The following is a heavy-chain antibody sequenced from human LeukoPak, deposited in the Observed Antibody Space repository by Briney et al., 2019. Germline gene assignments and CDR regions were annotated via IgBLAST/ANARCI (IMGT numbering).Heavy chain of an antibody. D-gene: IGHD1-26*01. CDR2: ITTNGGST. V-gene: IGHV3-64D*06. J-gene: IGHJ4*02. CDR3: VKPYSGTYDREYYFDY. Sequence: QPGGSLRLSCSASGFTFSNYNMYWVRQAPGKGLEYVSAITTNGGSTYYADSVKGRFTISRDNSKNTLFLQMSSLSAEDTAVYCCVKPYSGTYDREYYFDYWGQGTLVTVSS. CDR1: GFTFSNYN.